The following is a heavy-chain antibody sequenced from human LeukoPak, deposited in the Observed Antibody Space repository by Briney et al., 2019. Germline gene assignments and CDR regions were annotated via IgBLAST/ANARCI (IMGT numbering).Heavy chain of an antibody. V-gene: IGHV1-2*04. CDR2: INPNSGGT. CDR1: GYTFTSYD. D-gene: IGHD6-19*01. Sequence: ASVKVSCKASGYTFTSYDINWVRQATGQGLEWMGWINPNSGGTNYAQKFQGWVTMTRDTSISTAYMELSRLRSDDTAVYYCARGVIAVASFDYWGQGTLVTVSS. J-gene: IGHJ4*02. CDR3: ARGVIAVASFDY.